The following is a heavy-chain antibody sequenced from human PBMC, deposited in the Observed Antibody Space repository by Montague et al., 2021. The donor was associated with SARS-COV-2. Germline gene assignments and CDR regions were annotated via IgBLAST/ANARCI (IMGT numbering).Heavy chain of an antibody. J-gene: IGHJ4*02. V-gene: IGHV4-34*01. CDR3: ARGAPGY. D-gene: IGHD1-1*01. CDR2: INNGGST. CDR1: GGSISDYY. Sequence: SETLSLTCAVYGGSISDYYWTWIRQSPGEGLEWIGQINNGGSTKYNPSLTSRVTISIDTSKIQFSLKLTSVTAADTAVYYCARGAPGYWGQGTLVTVSS.